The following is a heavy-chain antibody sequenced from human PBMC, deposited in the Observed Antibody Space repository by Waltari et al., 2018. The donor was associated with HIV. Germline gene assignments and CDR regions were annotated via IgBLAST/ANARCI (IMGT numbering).Heavy chain of an antibody. V-gene: IGHV3-48*03. CDR1: GFTFSSYE. CDR3: ARQDPVVVPAATQGAFDI. D-gene: IGHD2-2*01. J-gene: IGHJ3*02. Sequence: EVQLVESGGGLVQPGGSLRLSCAASGFTFSSYEMNWVRQAPGKGLEWVSYISSSCSTIYYADSVKGRFTISRDNAKNSLYLQMNSLRAEDTAVYYCARQDPVVVPAATQGAFDIWGQGTMVTVSS. CDR2: ISSSCSTI.